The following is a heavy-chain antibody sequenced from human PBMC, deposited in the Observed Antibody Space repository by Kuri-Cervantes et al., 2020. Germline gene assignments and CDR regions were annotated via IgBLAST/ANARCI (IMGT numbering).Heavy chain of an antibody. CDR3: AKDRSAPGYYGMDV. CDR2: ISYDGSNK. CDR1: GFTFSSYG. J-gene: IGHJ6*02. D-gene: IGHD6-25*01. V-gene: IGHV3-30*18. Sequence: GESLKISCAASGFTFSSYGMHWVRQAPGKGLEWVAVISYDGSNKSYGDSVKGRFIISRDNSKNTLYLQMNSLRAEDTAVYYCAKDRSAPGYYGMDVWGQGTTVTVSS.